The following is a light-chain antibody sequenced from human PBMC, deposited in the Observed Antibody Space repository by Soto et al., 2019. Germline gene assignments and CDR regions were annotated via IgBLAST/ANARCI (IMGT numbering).Light chain of an antibody. J-gene: IGKJ5*01. CDR2: DAY. CDR3: HQRNQ. Sequence: EVVLTQSPVTLSLSPGERATLSCRASQSFRGLLAWYQQKPGQAPRLLIYDAYNRAAGIPARFSGSRSGTDFTLTISSVEPEDFAMYYCHQRNQFGQGTRLEIK. V-gene: IGKV3-11*01. CDR1: QSFRGL.